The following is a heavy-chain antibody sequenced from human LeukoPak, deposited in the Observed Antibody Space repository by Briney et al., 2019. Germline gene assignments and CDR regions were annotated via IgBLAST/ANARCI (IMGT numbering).Heavy chain of an antibody. CDR2: IYYSGST. J-gene: IGHJ3*02. CDR3: ARDSSRTTRGYSYGTFDI. CDR1: GGSFSGYY. D-gene: IGHD5-18*01. V-gene: IGHV4-59*01. Sequence: SETPSLTCAVYGGSFSGYYWSWIRQPPGKGLEWIGYIYYSGSTNYNPSLKSRVTISVDTSKNQFSLKLSSVTAADTAVYYCARDSSRTTRGYSYGTFDIWGQGTMVTVSS.